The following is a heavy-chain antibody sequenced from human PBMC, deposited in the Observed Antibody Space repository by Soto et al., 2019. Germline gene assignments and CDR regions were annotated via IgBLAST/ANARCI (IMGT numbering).Heavy chain of an antibody. CDR1: GGSISSGGYY. J-gene: IGHJ6*03. CDR2: IYYSGST. D-gene: IGHD3-3*01. V-gene: IGHV4-31*03. CDR3: ARDRDYDFHYMDV. Sequence: QVQLQESGPGLVKPSQTLSLTCTVSGGSISSGGYYWSWIRQHPGKGLEWIGYIYYSGSTYYNPSLKSRVIISVDTSKNQFSLKLSSVTAADTAVYYCARDRDYDFHYMDVWGKGTTVTVSS.